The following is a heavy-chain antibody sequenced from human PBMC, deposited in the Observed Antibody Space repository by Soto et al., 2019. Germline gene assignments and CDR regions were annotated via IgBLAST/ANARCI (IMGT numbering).Heavy chain of an antibody. V-gene: IGHV3-21*01. CDR3: AMEKNGGYSSGSGVYYYYYYMDV. Sequence: EVQLVESGGGLVKPGGSLRLSCAASGFTFSSYSMNWVRQAPGKGLEWVSSISSSSSYIYYADSVKGRFTISRDNAKNSLYLQMNSLRAEDTAVYYCAMEKNGGYSSGSGVYYYYYYMDVWGKGTTVTVSS. CDR2: ISSSSSYI. D-gene: IGHD5-18*01. CDR1: GFTFSSYS. J-gene: IGHJ6*03.